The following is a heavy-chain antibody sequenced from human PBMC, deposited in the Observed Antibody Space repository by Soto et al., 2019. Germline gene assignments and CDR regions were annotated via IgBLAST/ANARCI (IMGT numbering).Heavy chain of an antibody. Sequence: GGSLRLSCAASGFTFSSYAMHWVRQAPGKGLERVAVISYDGSNKYYADSVKGRFTISRDNSKNTLYLQMNSLRAEDTAVYYCAREYSGSYYIDYWGQGTLVTVSS. J-gene: IGHJ4*02. CDR1: GFTFSSYA. CDR3: AREYSGSYYIDY. D-gene: IGHD1-26*01. CDR2: ISYDGSNK. V-gene: IGHV3-30-3*01.